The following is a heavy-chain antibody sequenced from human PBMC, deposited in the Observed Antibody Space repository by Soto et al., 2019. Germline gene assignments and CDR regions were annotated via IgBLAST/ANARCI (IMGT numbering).Heavy chain of an antibody. CDR1: GGSVSGYH. CDR2: INNNGNT. V-gene: IGHV4-59*02. CDR3: ARGGPYGGNYFDY. Sequence: SETLSLTCNVSGGSVSGYHWSWIRQPPGKGLEWIGYINNNGNTDYNPSLESRVTISVDTSKNQISLNLTSVTAADTAVYYCARGGPYGGNYFDYWGQGTLVTVSS. J-gene: IGHJ4*02. D-gene: IGHD4-17*01.